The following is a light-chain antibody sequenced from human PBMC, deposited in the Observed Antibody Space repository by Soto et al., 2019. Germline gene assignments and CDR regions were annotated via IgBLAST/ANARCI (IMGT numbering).Light chain of an antibody. Sequence: QSALTQPASVSGSPGQSITISCTGTSSDIGGYNRVSWYQQHPGKAPELMIYDVTDRPSGVSNRFSGSKSGNTASLTISGLQAEDEADYYCSSYTTTSVGFGGGTQLTVL. V-gene: IGLV2-14*01. J-gene: IGLJ2*01. CDR3: SSYTTTSVG. CDR1: SSDIGGYNR. CDR2: DVT.